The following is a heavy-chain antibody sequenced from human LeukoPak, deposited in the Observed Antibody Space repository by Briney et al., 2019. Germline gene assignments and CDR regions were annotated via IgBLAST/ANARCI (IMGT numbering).Heavy chain of an antibody. CDR1: GYTFTSYD. Sequence: ASVKVSCKASGYTFTSYDIDWVRQATGQGLEWMGWMNPNSGNTGYAQKFQGRVTMTRDMSTSTVYMELSSLRSEDTAVYYCARVGEIDFDYWGQGTLVTVSS. CDR3: ARVGEIDFDY. V-gene: IGHV1-8*02. J-gene: IGHJ4*02. D-gene: IGHD1-26*01. CDR2: MNPNSGNT.